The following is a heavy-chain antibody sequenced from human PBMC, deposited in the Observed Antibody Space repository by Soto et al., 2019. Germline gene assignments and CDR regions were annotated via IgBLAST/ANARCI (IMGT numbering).Heavy chain of an antibody. J-gene: IGHJ3*02. D-gene: IGHD2-21*02. CDR1: GGSINSPNYY. CDR3: ARHSESDCGVRECGFDI. CDR2: FSSSGGT. V-gene: IGHV4-39*01. Sequence: SETLSLTCTVSGGSINSPNYYWGWIRQSPGKGLEWIGSFSSSGGTYYNPSLQSRVTISEDTSKSQFSLQLNSVTAADTAVYYCARHSESDCGVRECGFDIWGQGTMVTVSS.